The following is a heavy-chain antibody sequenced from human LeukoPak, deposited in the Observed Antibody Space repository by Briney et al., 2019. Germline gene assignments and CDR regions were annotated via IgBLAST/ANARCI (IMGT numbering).Heavy chain of an antibody. CDR2: INGDGGVN. CDR3: AKGFYNDAIFDY. Sequence: EWXDNINGDGGVNHYVDSVRGRFTISRDNAKNSLYLQMNSLRAEDTAVFYCAKGFYNDAIFDYWGQGTLVTVSS. V-gene: IGHV3-7*01. J-gene: IGHJ4*02. D-gene: IGHD1-1*01.